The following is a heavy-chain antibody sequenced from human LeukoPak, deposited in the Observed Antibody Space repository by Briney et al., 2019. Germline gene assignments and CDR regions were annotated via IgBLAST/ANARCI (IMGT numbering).Heavy chain of an antibody. CDR1: GFPFNAYW. CDR2: IRQDGDTK. Sequence: PGGSLRLSCAASGFPFNAYWMTWVRQAPGKGLEWVANIRQDGDTKYYVDSVKGRFTISRDNAMNSLYLQMNSLRAEGTAIYYCARSLPYGTTWYGRSDFWGQGTLVTVSS. CDR3: ARSLPYGTTWYGRSDF. J-gene: IGHJ4*02. D-gene: IGHD6-13*01. V-gene: IGHV3-7*03.